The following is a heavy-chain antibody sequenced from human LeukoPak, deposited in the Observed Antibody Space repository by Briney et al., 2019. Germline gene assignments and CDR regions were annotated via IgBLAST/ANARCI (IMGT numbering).Heavy chain of an antibody. CDR2: IIPIFGTA. V-gene: IGHV1-69*06. D-gene: IGHD3-10*01. J-gene: IGHJ6*03. Sequence: ASVKVSCKASGGTFSNYTISWVRQAPGQGLEWMGGIIPIFGTANYAQRFQGKVTITADKSTSTAYMELSSLRSEDTAVYYCAKLGKTENHYGSGRFSYYYYMDVWGKGTTVTISS. CDR3: AKLGKTENHYGSGRFSYYYYMDV. CDR1: GGTFSNYT.